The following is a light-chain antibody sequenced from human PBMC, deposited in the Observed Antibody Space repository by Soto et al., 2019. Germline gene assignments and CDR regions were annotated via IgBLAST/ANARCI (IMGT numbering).Light chain of an antibody. J-gene: IGLJ1*01. CDR2: EVS. CDR3: TSYTPTRARV. V-gene: IGLV2-14*01. CDR1: SSDVGGYNY. Sequence: QSVLTQPASVSGSPGQSITVSCTGTSSDVGGYNYVSWYQHHPGRAPKLIIYEVSNRPSGVSNRFSGSKSGNTAFLTISGLQAEDEADYYCTSYTPTRARVFGSGT.